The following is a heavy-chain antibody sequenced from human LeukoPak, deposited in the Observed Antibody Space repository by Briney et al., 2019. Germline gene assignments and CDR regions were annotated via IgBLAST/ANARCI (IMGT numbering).Heavy chain of an antibody. CDR3: ARADYYGSILDY. Sequence: LGGSLRLSCAASGFTFSNYWMSWVRQAPGKGLEWVANIEQDGSAKYYVVSVDGRFTVSRDNAENSLYLQMDFLRAEDTAVYYCARADYYGSILDYWGQGSLVTVSS. V-gene: IGHV3-7*04. J-gene: IGHJ4*02. CDR1: GFTFSNYW. D-gene: IGHD3-10*01. CDR2: IEQDGSAK.